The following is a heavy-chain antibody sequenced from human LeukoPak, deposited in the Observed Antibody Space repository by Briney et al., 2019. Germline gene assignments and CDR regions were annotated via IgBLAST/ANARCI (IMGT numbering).Heavy chain of an antibody. CDR2: ISSSSSTI. CDR3: ARDRTMVRGVIILSRDMDV. J-gene: IGHJ6*03. V-gene: IGHV3-48*01. CDR1: GFTFSSYS. D-gene: IGHD3-10*01. Sequence: GGSLRLSCAASGFTFSSYSMNWVRQAPGKGLEWVSYISSSSSTIYYADSVKGRFTISRDNAKNSLYLQMNSLRAEDTAVYYCARDRTMVRGVIILSRDMDVWAKGPRSPSP.